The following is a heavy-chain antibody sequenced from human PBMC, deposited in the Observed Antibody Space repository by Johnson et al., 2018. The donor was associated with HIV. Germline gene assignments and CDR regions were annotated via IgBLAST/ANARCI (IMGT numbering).Heavy chain of an antibody. CDR1: GFTFSSYA. J-gene: IGHJ3*02. CDR3: ARDFVAFGECTAFDI. V-gene: IGHV3-23*04. Sequence: VQLVESGGGLVQPGGSLRLSCAASGFTFSSYALTWVRQAPGRGLEWVSTISGSGGSTYYADSVKGRFTISRDNSKNTLYLQMNSLRAEDTALYYCARDFVAFGECTAFDIWGQGTMVAVSS. D-gene: IGHD3-10*01. CDR2: ISGSGGST.